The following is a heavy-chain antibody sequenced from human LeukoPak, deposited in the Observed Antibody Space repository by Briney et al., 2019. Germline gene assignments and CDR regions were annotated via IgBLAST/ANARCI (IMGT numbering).Heavy chain of an antibody. V-gene: IGHV4-59*01. CDR1: GDSISAYY. J-gene: IGHJ4*02. Sequence: SETLSLTCTVSGDSISAYYWSWIRQPPGKGLEWIGYIHYSGSTSYNPSLKSRVTISVDPSKNLFSLRLNSVTAADTAVYYCAGSLMYYDFLTGYSPQNFDYWGQGTLVTVSS. CDR3: AGSLMYYDFLTGYSPQNFDY. D-gene: IGHD3-9*01. CDR2: IHYSGST.